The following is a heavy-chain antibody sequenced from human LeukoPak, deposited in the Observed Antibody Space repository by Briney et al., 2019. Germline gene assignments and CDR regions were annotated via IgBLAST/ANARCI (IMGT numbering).Heavy chain of an antibody. Sequence: GGSLRLSCAASGFTFSRYAMTWVRQAPGRGLEWVSSITSSSSYIYYADSVKGRFTISRDNAKNSLSLQMNSLRAEDTAVYYCATEKNYGDYNAYGMDVWGQGTTVIVSS. V-gene: IGHV3-21*01. D-gene: IGHD4-17*01. CDR1: GFTFSRYA. J-gene: IGHJ6*02. CDR3: ATEKNYGDYNAYGMDV. CDR2: ITSSSSYI.